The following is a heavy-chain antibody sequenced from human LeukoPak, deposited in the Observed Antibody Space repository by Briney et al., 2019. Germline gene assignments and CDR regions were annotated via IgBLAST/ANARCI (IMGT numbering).Heavy chain of an antibody. CDR1: GFTFSSYA. D-gene: IGHD3-10*01. CDR3: AKDLDYYGSGTYPTDY. CDR2: ISGSGGST. V-gene: IGHV3-23*01. J-gene: IGHJ4*02. Sequence: PGGSLRLSCAASGFTFSSYAMSWVRQAPGKGLEWVSAISGSGGSTYYADSVKGRFTISRDNSKNTLYLQMNSLRAEDTAVYYCAKDLDYYGSGTYPTDYWGQGTLVTVSS.